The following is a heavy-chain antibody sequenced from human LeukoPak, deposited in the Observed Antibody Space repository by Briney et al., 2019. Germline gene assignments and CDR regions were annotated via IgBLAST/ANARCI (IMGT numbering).Heavy chain of an antibody. J-gene: IGHJ6*03. Sequence: GGSLRLSCAASGFTFSGSAMHWVRQASGKGLEWVGRIRSKANSYATAYAASVKGRFTISRDDSKNTAYLQMNSLRAEDTAVYYCASESVQVVVAAKWYYYMDVWGKGTTVTVSS. V-gene: IGHV3-73*01. D-gene: IGHD6-19*01. CDR2: IRSKANSYAT. CDR3: ASESVQVVVAAKWYYYMDV. CDR1: GFTFSGSA.